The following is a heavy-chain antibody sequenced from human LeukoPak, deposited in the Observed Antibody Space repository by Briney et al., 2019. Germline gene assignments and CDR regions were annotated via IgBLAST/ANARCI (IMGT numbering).Heavy chain of an antibody. CDR1: GYTFTSYD. Sequence: ASVKVSRKASGYTFTSYDINWVRQATGQGLEWMGWMNPNSGNTGYAQKFQGRVTMTRNTSISTAYMELSSLRSEDTAVYYCARGTWDYSNSYNWFDPWGQGTLVTVSS. J-gene: IGHJ5*02. CDR3: ARGTWDYSNSYNWFDP. V-gene: IGHV1-8*01. D-gene: IGHD4-11*01. CDR2: MNPNSGNT.